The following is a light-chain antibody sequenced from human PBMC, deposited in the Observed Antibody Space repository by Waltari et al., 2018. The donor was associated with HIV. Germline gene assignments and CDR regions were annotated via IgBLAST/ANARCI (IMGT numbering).Light chain of an antibody. CDR3: NSYTSSDTVV. CDR1: NRDVGFYNL. Sequence: QSALTQPASVSGSPGQSITIFCTGTNRDVGFYNLVSWYQHFPGKAPRPIIFGVRSRPSGVSSRFSGSKAGNTASLTISGLQAEDEAQYFCNSYTSSDTVVFGGGTKLTVL. CDR2: GVR. V-gene: IGLV2-14*01. J-gene: IGLJ2*01.